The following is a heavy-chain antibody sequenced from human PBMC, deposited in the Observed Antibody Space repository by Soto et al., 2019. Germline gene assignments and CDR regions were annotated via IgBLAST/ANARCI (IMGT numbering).Heavy chain of an antibody. CDR3: ARGRLWLEGGTGADY. CDR2: INPSGGST. J-gene: IGHJ4*01. CDR1: GYRFTSKI. V-gene: IGHV1-46*01. Sequence: GASVKVSCRASGYRFTSKILYWVRQGRGQGLEWMGLINPSGGSTFYPQKFQGRVTMTSDTSTSTVYMELNSLTPEDTGIYYCARGRLWLEGGTGADYWGQGTQVTVSS. D-gene: IGHD1-26*01.